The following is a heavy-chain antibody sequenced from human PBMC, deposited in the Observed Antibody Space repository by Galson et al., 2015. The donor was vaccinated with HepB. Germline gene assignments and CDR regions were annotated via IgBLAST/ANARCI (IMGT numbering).Heavy chain of an antibody. CDR3: ASGPIVGAPPPGY. Sequence: SVKVSCKASGGTFSSYTISWVRQAPGQGLEWMGRIIPILGIANYAQKFQGRVTITADKSTSTAYMELSGLKSEDTAVYYCASGPIVGAPPPGYWGQGTLVTVSS. D-gene: IGHD1-26*01. CDR2: IIPILGIA. CDR1: GGTFSSYT. V-gene: IGHV1-69*02. J-gene: IGHJ4*02.